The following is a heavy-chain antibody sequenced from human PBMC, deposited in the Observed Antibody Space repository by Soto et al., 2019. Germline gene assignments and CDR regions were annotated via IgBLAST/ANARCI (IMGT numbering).Heavy chain of an antibody. V-gene: IGHV3-66*04. Sequence: EVQLVESGGGLVQPGGSLRLSCAASGVTVSSNYMSWVRQAPGKGLEWVSGIYSGGSTYYADSVKGRFTISRDNSKNTLCLPMNSLRAEDTAVYYCARHGYNYGGGYFDYWGQGTLVTGSS. CDR1: GVTVSSNY. J-gene: IGHJ4*02. CDR3: ARHGYNYGGGYFDY. D-gene: IGHD5-18*01. CDR2: IYSGGST.